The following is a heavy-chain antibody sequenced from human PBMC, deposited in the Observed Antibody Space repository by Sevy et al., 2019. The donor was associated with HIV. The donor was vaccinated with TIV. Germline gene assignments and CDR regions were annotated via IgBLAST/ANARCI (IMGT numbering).Heavy chain of an antibody. J-gene: IGHJ4*02. Sequence: GGSLRLSCVASGFTFTNAWMDWVRQAPGKGLEWVGRIKSKTDGETTAYAEPLKGRFSISRDDAKNTLYLPMNSLKTADTAAYYCTTKAPIAAVGTDYWGQGTLVTVSS. CDR1: GFTFTNAW. CDR2: IKSKTDGETT. CDR3: TTKAPIAAVGTDY. D-gene: IGHD6-13*01. V-gene: IGHV3-15*07.